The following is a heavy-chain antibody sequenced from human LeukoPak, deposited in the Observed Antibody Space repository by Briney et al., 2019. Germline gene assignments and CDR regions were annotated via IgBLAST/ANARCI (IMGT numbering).Heavy chain of an antibody. J-gene: IGHJ4*02. D-gene: IGHD3-10*01. CDR1: GGSISTYY. CDR2: IYYSGST. CDR3: ARHHYASGRTLDY. V-gene: IGHV4-59*08. Sequence: SETLSLTCIVSGGSISTYYWSWIRQTPGKGLEWIGYIYYSGSTNYNPSLKSRVTMSVDTSKNQFSLILSSVTAADTAVYYCARHHYASGRTLDYWGQGTLVTVSS.